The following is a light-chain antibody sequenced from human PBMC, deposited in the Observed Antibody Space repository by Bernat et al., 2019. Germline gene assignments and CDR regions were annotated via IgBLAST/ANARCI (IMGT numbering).Light chain of an antibody. J-gene: IGLJ3*02. Sequence: SLVLAQPPSVSVAPGKTARITFDNIRSTSVHWYQQRPGQAPVLVVFADRDRPSGVPDRFSGSSSESTATLTISRVEVGDEADYFCQVWDNTRDHTAGFGGGTKLTVL. CDR1: NIRSTS. V-gene: IGLV3-21*03. CDR3: QVWDNTRDHTAG. CDR2: ADR.